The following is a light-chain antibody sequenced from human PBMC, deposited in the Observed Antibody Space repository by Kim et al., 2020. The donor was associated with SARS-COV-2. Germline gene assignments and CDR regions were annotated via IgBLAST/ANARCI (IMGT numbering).Light chain of an antibody. CDR1: QSVSSSF. Sequence: EIVLTQSPATLSLSPGEGATLSCGASQSVSSSFLAWYQQKPGLAPRLLIDDISNRATGIPDRFSGSGSGTDFTLTISSLVPEDFAVYYCQQYGSSPWTFGQGTKMNIK. CDR2: DIS. V-gene: IGKV3D-20*01. CDR3: QQYGSSPWT. J-gene: IGKJ1*01.